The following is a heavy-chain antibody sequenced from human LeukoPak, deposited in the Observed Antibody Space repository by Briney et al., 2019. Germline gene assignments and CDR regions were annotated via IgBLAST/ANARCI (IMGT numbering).Heavy chain of an antibody. J-gene: IGHJ6*02. V-gene: IGHV3-30-3*01. CDR2: ISYDGSKK. CDR1: GFTFGNYA. CDR3: ARDGRDCSGGTCYYYGMDV. D-gene: IGHD2-15*01. Sequence: GSLRLSCAASGFTFGNYAMHWVRQSPGKGLEWVAVISYDGSKKNYADSVKGRFTISRDNSKKTLYLQMNSLRGEDTAVYYCARDGRDCSGGTCYYYGMDVWGQGTTVIVSS.